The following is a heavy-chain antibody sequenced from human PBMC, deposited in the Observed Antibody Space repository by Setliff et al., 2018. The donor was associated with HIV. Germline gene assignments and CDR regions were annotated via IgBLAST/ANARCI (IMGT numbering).Heavy chain of an antibody. Sequence: SETLSLTCAVYNGSFSGYYWTWIRQPPGKGLEWIGEINHSGSTNYSPSLKSRVTISVDASRNPFSQRLSSVTAADTAVYYCAAWGPRYSYAPYFFDSWGQGTLVTVSS. J-gene: IGHJ4*02. V-gene: IGHV4-34*01. CDR3: AAWGPRYSYAPYFFDS. CDR1: NGSFSGYY. D-gene: IGHD5-18*01. CDR2: INHSGST.